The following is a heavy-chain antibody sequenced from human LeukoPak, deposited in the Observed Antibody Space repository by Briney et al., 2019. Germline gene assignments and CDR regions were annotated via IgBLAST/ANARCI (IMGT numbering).Heavy chain of an antibody. V-gene: IGHV4-59*08. Sequence: SETLSLTCTVSGGSISSYYWSWIRQPPGKGLEWIGYIYYSGSTNYNPSLKSRVTISVDTSKNQFSLKLSSVTAADTAVYYCARSGGQYSSGPRGSWFDPWGQGTLVTVSS. CDR3: ARSGGQYSSGPRGSWFDP. D-gene: IGHD6-19*01. CDR2: IYYSGST. J-gene: IGHJ5*02. CDR1: GGSISSYY.